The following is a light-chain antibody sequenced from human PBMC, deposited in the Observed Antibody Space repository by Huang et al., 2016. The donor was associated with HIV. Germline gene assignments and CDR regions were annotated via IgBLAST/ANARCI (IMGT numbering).Light chain of an antibody. Sequence: EIVMTQSPATLSVSPGERATLSCRASQSINSNLAWYRQKPGQAPRLLIYGASTRATGIPARFSGSGSGTKFTLSISSLQSEDFAVYYCQQYNNWPPEYTFGQGTKLEIK. CDR2: GAS. CDR1: QSINSN. CDR3: QQYNNWPPEYT. J-gene: IGKJ2*01. V-gene: IGKV3-15*01.